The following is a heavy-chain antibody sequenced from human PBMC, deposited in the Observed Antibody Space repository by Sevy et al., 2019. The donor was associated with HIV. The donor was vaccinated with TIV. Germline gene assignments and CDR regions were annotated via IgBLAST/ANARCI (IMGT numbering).Heavy chain of an antibody. D-gene: IGHD2-8*01. CDR2: LSFGCGEI. J-gene: IGHJ4*02. CDR3: AREGCTKPHDY. CDR1: GFTFNKYS. Sequence: GGFLRLSCAASGFTFNKYSMSWVRQPPGKGLEWVATLSFGCGEINYADSVKGRFTISRDNSKNSFYLQMNNLRAEYMALYYCAREGCTKPHDYWGQGTLVTVSS. V-gene: IGHV3-23*01.